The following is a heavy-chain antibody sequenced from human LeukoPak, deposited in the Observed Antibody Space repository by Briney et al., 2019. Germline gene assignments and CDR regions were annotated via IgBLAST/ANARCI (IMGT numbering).Heavy chain of an antibody. D-gene: IGHD6-19*01. V-gene: IGHV3-20*04. CDR1: GFTFDDYG. CDR3: AKDLISSGWSLFDY. J-gene: IGHJ4*02. Sequence: GGSLRLSCAASGFTFDDYGMSWVRQAPGKGLEWVSGINWNGGSTGYADSVKGRFTISRDNAKNSLYLQMNSLRAEDTALYYCAKDLISSGWSLFDYWGQGTLVTVSS. CDR2: INWNGGST.